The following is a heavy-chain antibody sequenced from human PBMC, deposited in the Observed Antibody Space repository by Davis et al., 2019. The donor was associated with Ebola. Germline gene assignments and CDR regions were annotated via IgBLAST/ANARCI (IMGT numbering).Heavy chain of an antibody. D-gene: IGHD3-3*01. CDR3: ARGPADFGVVIDYYYYGMDV. Sequence: MPSETLSLTCTVSGYSISSGYYWGWIRQPPGKGLEWIGSIYHSGSTYYNPSLKSRVTISVDTSKNQFSLKLSSVTAADTAVYYWARGPADFGVVIDYYYYGMDVWGQGTTVTVSS. CDR2: IYHSGST. J-gene: IGHJ6*02. CDR1: GYSISSGYY. V-gene: IGHV4-38-2*02.